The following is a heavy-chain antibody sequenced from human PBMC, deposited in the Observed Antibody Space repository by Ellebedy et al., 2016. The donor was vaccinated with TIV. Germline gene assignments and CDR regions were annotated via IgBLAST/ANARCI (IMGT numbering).Heavy chain of an antibody. V-gene: IGHV3-30*02. Sequence: PGGSLTLSCAASGFTFRSYGMYWVRQAPGKGLEWEAFIQYDESDKHYTDSVKGRFTISRDNSKNTLYLQMNSLRAEDTAVYYCAKLIHHTDRDAVDIWGQGTMVTVSS. CDR3: AKLIHHTDRDAVDI. CDR2: IQYDESDK. CDR1: GFTFRSYG. D-gene: IGHD2-15*01. J-gene: IGHJ3*02.